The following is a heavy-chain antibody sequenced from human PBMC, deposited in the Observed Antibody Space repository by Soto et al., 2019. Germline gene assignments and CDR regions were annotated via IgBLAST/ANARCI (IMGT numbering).Heavy chain of an antibody. CDR2: IYYSGST. J-gene: IGHJ4*02. CDR3: ASRGGVGATTYDY. V-gene: IGHV4-39*01. D-gene: IGHD1-26*01. CDR1: GGSISSSSYY. Sequence: SETLSLTCTVSGGSISSSSYYWGWIRQPPGKGLEWIGSIYYSGSTYYNPSLKSRVTISVDTSKNQFSLKLSSVTAADTAVYYCASRGGVGATTYDYWGQANLVTVS.